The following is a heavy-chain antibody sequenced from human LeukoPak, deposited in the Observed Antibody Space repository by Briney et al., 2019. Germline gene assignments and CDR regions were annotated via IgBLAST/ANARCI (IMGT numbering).Heavy chain of an antibody. CDR1: GFTFRNYG. CDR3: AKDPTAFGLEGLLGY. CDR2: ISYDGNNK. J-gene: IGHJ4*02. D-gene: IGHD3-10*01. Sequence: GGSLRLSCAASGFTFRNYGMHCVRQAPGKGLEWVALISYDGNNKYYADSVKGRFTISRDNSKNTLYLQMNSLRAEDTAVYYCAKDPTAFGLEGLLGYWGQGTLVTVSS. V-gene: IGHV3-30*18.